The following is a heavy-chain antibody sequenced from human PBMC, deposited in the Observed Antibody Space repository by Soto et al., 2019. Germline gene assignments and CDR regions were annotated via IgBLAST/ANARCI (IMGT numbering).Heavy chain of an antibody. V-gene: IGHV1-69*02. D-gene: IGHD6-6*01. CDR2: IIPILGIA. J-gene: IGHJ6*03. Sequence: ASVKVSCKASGGTFSSYTISWVRQAPGQGLEWMGRIIPILGIANYAQKFQGRVTITANKSTSTAYMELSSLRSEDTAVYYCARYSSSSFVDMDVWGKGTTVTVSS. CDR1: GGTFSSYT. CDR3: ARYSSSSFVDMDV.